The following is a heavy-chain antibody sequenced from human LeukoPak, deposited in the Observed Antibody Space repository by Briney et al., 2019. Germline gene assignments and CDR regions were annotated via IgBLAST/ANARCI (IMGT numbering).Heavy chain of an antibody. V-gene: IGHV4-59*11. D-gene: IGHD6-13*01. CDR2: IYYSGSP. Sequence: SETLSLTCTVSGGSISSRYWSWIRQPPGKGLEWIGYIYYSGSPNYNPSLKSRVAISVDTSKNQFSLKLSSVTAADTAVYYCASSYSSSWVDHWGQGTLVTVSS. J-gene: IGHJ4*02. CDR1: GGSISSRY. CDR3: ASSYSSSWVDH.